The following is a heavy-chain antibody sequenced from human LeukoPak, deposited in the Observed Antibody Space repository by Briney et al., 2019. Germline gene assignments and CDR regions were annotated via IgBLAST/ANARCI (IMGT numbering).Heavy chain of an antibody. J-gene: IGHJ6*04. D-gene: IGHD3-10*01. CDR2: INHSGST. CDR1: GGSFSGYY. V-gene: IGHV4-34*01. CDR3: ANSPKRLYYGSGSYSYYYYGMDV. Sequence: SETLSLTCAAYGGSFSGYYWSWIRQPPGKGLEWIGEINHSGSTNYNPSLKSRVTISVDTSKNQFSLKLSSVTAADTAVYYCANSPKRLYYGSGSYSYYYYGMDVWGKGTTVTVSS.